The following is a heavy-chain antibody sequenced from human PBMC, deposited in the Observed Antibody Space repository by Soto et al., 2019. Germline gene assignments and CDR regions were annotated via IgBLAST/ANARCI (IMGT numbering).Heavy chain of an antibody. Sequence: QVQLVQSGAGWKSLGPRGGSPARLPEATSTAILFTWVARAPGQGLEWMGRIIPFGNIANYAQAFQDRVTISADSSATTVYMELRSLTSEDTAVYYCARDKAVMNAAIGMAYWGQGTLVAVSS. CDR2: IIPFGNIA. J-gene: IGHJ4*02. CDR1: EATSTAI. V-gene: IGHV1-69*04. D-gene: IGHD6-13*01. CDR3: ARDKAVMNAAIGMAY.